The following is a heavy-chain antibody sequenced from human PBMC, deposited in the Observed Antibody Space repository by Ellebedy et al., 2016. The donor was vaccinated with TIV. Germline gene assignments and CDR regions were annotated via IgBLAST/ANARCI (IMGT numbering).Heavy chain of an antibody. CDR1: GFTFSSFA. J-gene: IGHJ3*01. CDR2: LYGSGSGI. V-gene: IGHV3-23*01. CDR3: VKDQIAGDGRWVFDL. Sequence: PGGSLRLSCAASGFTFSSFAMGWVRQTPGKGLEGVSGLYGSGSGIFYSDSVKGRFTISRDNSKNTLYLQMNSLRAEDTGIYYCVKDQIAGDGRWVFDLWGQGTMVTVSS. D-gene: IGHD5-24*01.